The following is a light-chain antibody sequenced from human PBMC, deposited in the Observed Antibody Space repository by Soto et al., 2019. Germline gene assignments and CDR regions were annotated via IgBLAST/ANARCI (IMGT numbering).Light chain of an antibody. J-gene: IGKJ5*01. CDR1: QGITNY. CDR3: QQYDSVFT. Sequence: DIQMTPSPSSLSASVVDRVTITCQASQGITNYLNWYQQKPGKAPKLLIYGASNLETGVPSRFSGSGSGTDFTFTISSLQAEDIATYFCQQYDSVFTFGQGTRLEIK. V-gene: IGKV1-33*01. CDR2: GAS.